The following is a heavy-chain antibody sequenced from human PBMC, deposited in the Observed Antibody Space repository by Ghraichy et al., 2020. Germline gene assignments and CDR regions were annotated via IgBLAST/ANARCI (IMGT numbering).Heavy chain of an antibody. D-gene: IGHD3/OR15-3a*01. J-gene: IGHJ6*02. V-gene: IGHV3-30*18. CDR3: AKIWTGTSRRYYGMDV. CDR1: GFTFSSYG. Sequence: GESLNISCAASGFTFSSYGMHWVRQAPGKGLEWVAVISYDGSNKYYADSVKGRFTISRDNSKNTLYLQMNSLRAEDTAVYYCAKIWTGTSRRYYGMDVWGQGTTVTVSS. CDR2: ISYDGSNK.